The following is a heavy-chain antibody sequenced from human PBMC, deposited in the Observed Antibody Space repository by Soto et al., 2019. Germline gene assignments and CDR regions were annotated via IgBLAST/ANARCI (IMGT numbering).Heavy chain of an antibody. D-gene: IGHD1-26*01. V-gene: IGHV3-48*03. Sequence: GGSLRLSCTASGFTFSSYEMTWVRQAPGKGLEWISYITSGGTTYYADSAKGRFTISRDNAKNSLYLHLNSVTAEDTAIYYCARVLSATWSSFDYWGRGTMVNVSS. CDR1: GFTFSSYE. J-gene: IGHJ4*01. CDR3: ARVLSATWSSFDY. CDR2: ITSGGTT.